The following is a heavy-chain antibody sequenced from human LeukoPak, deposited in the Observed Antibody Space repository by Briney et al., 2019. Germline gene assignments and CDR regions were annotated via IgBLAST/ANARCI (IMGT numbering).Heavy chain of an antibody. D-gene: IGHD6-19*01. CDR3: AKDLDSSGWYANNWFDP. CDR2: ISGSAGST. Sequence: PGGTLRLSCAASGFTFSTYGMSWVRQAPGKGLEWVSTISGSAGSTYYADSVKGRFTISRDNSKNTLYLQMNSLRAEDTAVYYCAKDLDSSGWYANNWFDPWGQGTLVTVSS. CDR1: GFTFSTYG. V-gene: IGHV3-23*01. J-gene: IGHJ5*02.